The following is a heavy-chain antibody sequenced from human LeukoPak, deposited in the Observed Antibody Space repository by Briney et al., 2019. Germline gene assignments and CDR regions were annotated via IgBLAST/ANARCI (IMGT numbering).Heavy chain of an antibody. CDR2: IKYDGSEK. CDR3: ARDIAPAGLFFDY. D-gene: IGHD6-13*01. Sequence: GGSLTLPCAASGFTLSSYWMSWVRQAPGKGLEWVANIKYDGSEKDYVDSVKGRFTISRDNAKNSLYLQMNSLRAEDTAVYYCARDIAPAGLFFDYWGQGTLVTVSS. CDR1: GFTLSSYW. V-gene: IGHV3-7*01. J-gene: IGHJ4*02.